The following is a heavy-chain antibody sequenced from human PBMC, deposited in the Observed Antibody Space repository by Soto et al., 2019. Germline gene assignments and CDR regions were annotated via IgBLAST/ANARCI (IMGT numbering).Heavy chain of an antibody. J-gene: IGHJ6*02. CDR1: GYTFIGYG. CDR3: ARGGIPPGYGLDV. Sequence: RASVKVSCKASGYTFIGYGISWVRQAPGQGLEWMGWISGYNGDTRYAQNFQGRVTMTTDASTNTAYMDLRTLRSDDTAVYYCARGGIPPGYGLDVWGQGTTVTVSS. V-gene: IGHV1-18*04. CDR2: ISGYNGDT. D-gene: IGHD6-13*01.